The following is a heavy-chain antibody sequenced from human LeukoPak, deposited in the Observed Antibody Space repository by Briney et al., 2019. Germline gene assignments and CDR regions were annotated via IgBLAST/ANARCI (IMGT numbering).Heavy chain of an antibody. CDR3: ARGLVGATRTY. CDR2: IKQDGREK. J-gene: IGHJ4*02. Sequence: AGGSLRLSCAASGFTFSSYWMSWVRQAPGKGLEWVANIKQDGREKYYVDSVKGRFTISRDNAKNSLYPQMNSLRAEDTAVYYCARGLVGATRTYWGQGTLVTVSS. V-gene: IGHV3-7*01. D-gene: IGHD1-26*01. CDR1: GFTFSSYW.